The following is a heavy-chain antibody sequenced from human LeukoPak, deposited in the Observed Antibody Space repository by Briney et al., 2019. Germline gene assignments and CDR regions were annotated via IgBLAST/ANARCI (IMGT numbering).Heavy chain of an antibody. V-gene: IGHV5-51*01. Sequence: GESLKISCKGSGYSFTGYWIGWVRQMPGKGLEWMGIIYPGDSDTRYSPSFQGQVTISADKSISTAYLRWSSLKASDTAMYYCARLASIWSGFYNPIGDWGQGTLVTASS. J-gene: IGHJ4*02. CDR2: IYPGDSDT. D-gene: IGHD3-3*01. CDR3: ARLASIWSGFYNPIGD. CDR1: GYSFTGYW.